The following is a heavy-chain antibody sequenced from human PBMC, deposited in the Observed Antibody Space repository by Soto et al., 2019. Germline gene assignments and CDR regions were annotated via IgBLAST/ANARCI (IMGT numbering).Heavy chain of an antibody. CDR3: ARDTVGATNRNWFDP. CDR1: GYTFTSYA. CDR2: INAGNGNT. V-gene: IGHV1-3*01. J-gene: IGHJ5*02. Sequence: ASVKVSCKASGYTFTSYAMHCVRQAPGQSLEWMGWINAGNGNTKYSQKLQGRVTITRDTVASTAYMELSSLRSEDTAVYYCARDTVGATNRNWFDPWGQGTLVTVSS. D-gene: IGHD1-26*01.